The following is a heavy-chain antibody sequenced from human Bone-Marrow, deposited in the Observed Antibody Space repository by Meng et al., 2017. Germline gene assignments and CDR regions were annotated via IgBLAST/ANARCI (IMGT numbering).Heavy chain of an antibody. D-gene: IGHD3-10*01. CDR2: INAGNGNT. CDR3: ARLRELGAYYFDY. Sequence: QVQLVQSGAEVRKPGASVKVSCKASGYTFTSYAMHWVRQAPRQRLEWMGWINAGNGNTKYSQKFQGRVTITRDTSANTAYMELSSLRSEDTAVYYCARLRELGAYYFDYWGQGTLVTVSS. V-gene: IGHV1-3*01. J-gene: IGHJ4*02. CDR1: GYTFTSYA.